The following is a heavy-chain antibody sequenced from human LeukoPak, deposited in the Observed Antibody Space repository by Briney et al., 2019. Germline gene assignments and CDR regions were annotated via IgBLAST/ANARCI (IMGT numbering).Heavy chain of an antibody. D-gene: IGHD6-6*01. J-gene: IGHJ4*02. CDR2: MNPNSDNT. CDR1: GYTFTSYD. V-gene: IGHV1-8*03. Sequence: ASVKVSCKASGYTFTSYDINWVRQATGQGLEWMGWMNPNSDNTGYAQKFQGRVTITRNTSISTAYMELSSLRSEDTAVYYCARGASRAVRIAARPRGGGGWYYFDYWGQGTLVTVSS. CDR3: ARGASRAVRIAARPRGGGGWYYFDY.